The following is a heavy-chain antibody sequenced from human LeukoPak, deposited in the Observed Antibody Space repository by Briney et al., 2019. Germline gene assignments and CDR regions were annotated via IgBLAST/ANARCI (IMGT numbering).Heavy chain of an antibody. CDR3: ARGEPPDGDAFDI. CDR2: INHSGST. Sequence: SETLSLTCGVYGGSFSGYCWSWIRQPSGKGLEWIGEINHSGSTNYNPSLKSRVTISVDTSKNQFSLKLSSVTAADTAVYYCARGEPPDGDAFDIWGQGTMVTVSS. D-gene: IGHD1-14*01. J-gene: IGHJ3*02. CDR1: GGSFSGYC. V-gene: IGHV4-34*01.